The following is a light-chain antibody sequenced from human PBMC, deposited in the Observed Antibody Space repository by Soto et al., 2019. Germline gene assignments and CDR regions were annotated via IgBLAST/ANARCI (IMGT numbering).Light chain of an antibody. V-gene: IGKV1-5*03. CDR2: KAS. CDR3: QQYNSYPMYT. Sequence: DIQMTQSPSTLSAAVGDRVTITCRASQSISSWLAWYQQKPGKAPKLLIYKASSLESGVPSRFSGSGSGTEFTLTISSLQPDDFSTYYCQQYNSYPMYTFGQGPKVDIK. CDR1: QSISSW. J-gene: IGKJ2*01.